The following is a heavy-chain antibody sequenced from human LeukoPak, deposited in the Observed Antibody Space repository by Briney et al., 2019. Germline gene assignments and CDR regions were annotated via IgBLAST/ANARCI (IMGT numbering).Heavy chain of an antibody. D-gene: IGHD3-22*01. Sequence: SETLSLTCTVSGDSFSSFYWSWIRQPPGKGLEWIGYIYYTGSTSYNPSFKSRVTISVDTSKNQFSLKLSSVTAADTAVYFCARRRSSGLNDYWGQGTQVTVSS. CDR2: IYYTGST. V-gene: IGHV4-59*08. J-gene: IGHJ4*02. CDR1: GDSFSSFY. CDR3: ARRRSSGLNDY.